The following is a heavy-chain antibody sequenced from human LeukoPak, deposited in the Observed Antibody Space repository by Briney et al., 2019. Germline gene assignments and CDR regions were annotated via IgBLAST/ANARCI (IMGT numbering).Heavy chain of an antibody. CDR2: IKVDGSEK. V-gene: IGHV3-7*01. CDR1: GFTFSDYW. Sequence: PGGSLRLSCAASGFTFSDYWMMWVRQAPGKGLEWVAQIKVDGSEKYYVDSVRGRFTISRDNAKNSLDLQMNTLRVEDTAVYYCVRDATRGGDLDHWGQGTWSPSPQ. J-gene: IGHJ4*02. D-gene: IGHD2-21*01. CDR3: VRDATRGGDLDH.